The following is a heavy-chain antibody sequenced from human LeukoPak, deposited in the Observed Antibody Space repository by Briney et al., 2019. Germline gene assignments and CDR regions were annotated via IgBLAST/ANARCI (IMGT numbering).Heavy chain of an antibody. J-gene: IGHJ4*02. CDR3: AKGGRRRFDF. Sequence: GGSLRLSCVGSGFTFTTTTMSWVRQAPGKGLEWVASIKEDGSEERYVDSVKGRFTISRDNAKNSLFLQLDSLRVEDTALYYWAKGGRRRFDFWGQGSLVTVSS. CDR2: IKEDGSEE. CDR1: GFTFTTTT. V-gene: IGHV3-7*01.